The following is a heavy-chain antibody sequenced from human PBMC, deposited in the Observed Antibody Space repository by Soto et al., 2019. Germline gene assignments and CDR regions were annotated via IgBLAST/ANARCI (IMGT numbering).Heavy chain of an antibody. CDR1: GFTFSSYE. Sequence: GGSLRLSCAASGFTFSSYEMNWVRQAPGKGLEWVSYIGFSGSTKYYADSVKGRFTISRDNAKNSLFPQMNSLRAEDTAVYYCARSPFLECNWAQGTLVTVSS. CDR3: ARSPFLECN. J-gene: IGHJ4*02. CDR2: IGFSGSTK. D-gene: IGHD3-3*02. V-gene: IGHV3-48*03.